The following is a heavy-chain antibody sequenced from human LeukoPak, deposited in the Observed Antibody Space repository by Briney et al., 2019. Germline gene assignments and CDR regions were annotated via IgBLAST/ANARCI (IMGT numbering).Heavy chain of an antibody. Sequence: GGSLRLSCAASGFTFSSYAMHWVRQAPGKGLEYVSAISSNGGSTYYANSVKGRFTISRDNSKNTLYLQMNSLRAEDTAVYYCAKDLTAFDIWGQGTMVTVSS. CDR3: AKDLTAFDI. V-gene: IGHV3-64*01. CDR1: GFTFSSYA. J-gene: IGHJ3*02. CDR2: ISSNGGST.